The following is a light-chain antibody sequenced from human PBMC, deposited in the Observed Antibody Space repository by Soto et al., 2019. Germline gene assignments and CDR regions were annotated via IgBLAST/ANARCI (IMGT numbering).Light chain of an antibody. V-gene: IGKV1-39*01. J-gene: IGKJ2*01. CDR3: QQSYSSPPT. Sequence: DIQMTQSPSSLSASVGDRVTITCRASQSISNYLNWYQHKPGKAPNLLIYAASTLQSWVPSRFSGSRSGTDFTLTITHLQPEDFASYYCQQSYSSPPTFGQGTKLEIK. CDR2: AAS. CDR1: QSISNY.